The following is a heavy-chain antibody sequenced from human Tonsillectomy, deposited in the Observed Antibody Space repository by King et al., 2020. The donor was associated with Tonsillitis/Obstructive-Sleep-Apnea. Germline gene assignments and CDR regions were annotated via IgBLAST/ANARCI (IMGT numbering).Heavy chain of an antibody. CDR2: IEQDGSEK. Sequence: VQLVESGGGLVQPGGSLRLSCAASGFTFSNFWMNGVRQAPGKGLEWVANIEQDGSEKYYVDSVKGRFTISRDNAKDSLYLQMNSLRTEDSAVYYCARGLRPLNAFDIWGQGTLVTVSS. CDR1: GFTFSNFW. V-gene: IGHV3-7*04. CDR3: ARGLRPLNAFDI. J-gene: IGHJ3*02.